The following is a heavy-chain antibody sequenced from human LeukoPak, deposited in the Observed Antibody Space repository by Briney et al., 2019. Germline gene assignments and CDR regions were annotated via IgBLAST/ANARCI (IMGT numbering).Heavy chain of an antibody. J-gene: IGHJ3*02. D-gene: IGHD2-2*01. V-gene: IGHV3-53*01. CDR1: GFTASSNY. CDR2: IYSGGST. CDR3: ARHQGVPGNAFDI. Sequence: GGSLRLSCAASGFTASSNYMSWVRQAPGKGLEWVSVIYSGGSTYYADSVKGRFTISRDNSKNTLYLQMNSLRAEDTAVYYCARHQGVPGNAFDIWGQGTMVTVSS.